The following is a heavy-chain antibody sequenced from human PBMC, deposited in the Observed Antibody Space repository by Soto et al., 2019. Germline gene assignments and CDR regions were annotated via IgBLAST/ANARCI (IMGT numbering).Heavy chain of an antibody. J-gene: IGHJ5*02. CDR1: GGTFSSYA. CDR2: IIPIFGTA. V-gene: IGHV1-69*13. D-gene: IGHD2-15*01. Sequence: GASVKVSCKASGGTFSSYAISWVRQAPGQGLEWMGGIIPIFGTANYAQKFQGRVTITADESTSTAYMELSSLRSEDTAVYHCARGNPGYCSGGSCYGWFDPWGQGTLVTVSS. CDR3: ARGNPGYCSGGSCYGWFDP.